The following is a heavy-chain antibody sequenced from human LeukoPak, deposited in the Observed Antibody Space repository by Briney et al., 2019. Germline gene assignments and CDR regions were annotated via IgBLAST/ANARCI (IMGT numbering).Heavy chain of an antibody. J-gene: IGHJ4*02. V-gene: IGHV3-33*01. CDR1: GFSFSLYG. CDR2: IWAAGNDD. Sequence: GRSLRLSCGASGFSFSLYGMHWVRQAPGKGLEWVAFIWAAGNDDFYADSVKGRFTISRDNAKNSLYLQMNSLRAEDTAVYYCARGSTYYDSSGQVPFDYWGQGTLVTVSS. CDR3: ARGSTYYDSSGQVPFDY. D-gene: IGHD3-22*01.